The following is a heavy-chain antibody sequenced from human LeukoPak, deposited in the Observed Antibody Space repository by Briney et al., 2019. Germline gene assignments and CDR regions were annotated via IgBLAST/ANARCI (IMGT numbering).Heavy chain of an antibody. Sequence: ASVKVSCKASGGTFSSYTISWVRQAPGQGPEWMGRIIPILGIANYAQKFQGRVTITADKSTSTAYMELSSLRSEDTAVYYCARGVKTYSSSSPRTLFDYWGQGTLVTVSS. CDR1: GGTFSSYT. V-gene: IGHV1-69*02. CDR3: ARGVKTYSSSSPRTLFDY. CDR2: IIPILGIA. D-gene: IGHD6-6*01. J-gene: IGHJ4*02.